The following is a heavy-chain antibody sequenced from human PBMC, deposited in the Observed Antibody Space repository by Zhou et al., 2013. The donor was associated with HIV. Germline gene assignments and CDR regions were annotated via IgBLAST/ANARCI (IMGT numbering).Heavy chain of an antibody. CDR3: ARSHKWLQLRYQGNFDY. CDR1: GYIFTNYG. D-gene: IGHD5-12*01. V-gene: IGHV1-2*02. Sequence: QVQLVQSGAEVKKPGASVKVSCETSGYIFTNYGINWVRQAPGQGLEWMGWINPKSGGTNYAQDFQGRLTMTRDTSITTVYMELKRLTSEDTAMYFCARSHKWLQLRYQGNFDYWGQGTVVTVSS. CDR2: INPKSGGT. J-gene: IGHJ4*02.